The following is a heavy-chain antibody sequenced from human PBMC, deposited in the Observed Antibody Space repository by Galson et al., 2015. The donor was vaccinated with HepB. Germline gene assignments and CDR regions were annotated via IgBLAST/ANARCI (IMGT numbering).Heavy chain of an antibody. Sequence: SLRLSCAASGFTFSSYSMNWVRQAPGKGLEWVSSISSSSSYIYYADSVKGRFTISRDNAKNSLYLQMNSLRAEDTAVYYCARKRDWSGSQSPYYYYMDVWGKGTTVTVSS. V-gene: IGHV3-21*01. CDR1: GFTFSSYS. CDR3: ARKRDWSGSQSPYYYYMDV. J-gene: IGHJ6*03. D-gene: IGHD3-3*01. CDR2: ISSSSSYI.